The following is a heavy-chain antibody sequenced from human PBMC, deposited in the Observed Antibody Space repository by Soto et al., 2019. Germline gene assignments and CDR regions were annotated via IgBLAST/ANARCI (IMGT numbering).Heavy chain of an antibody. Sequence: QVQLVQSGAEVKKPGASVKVSCKASGYTFTSYYMHWVRQAPGQGLEWMGIINPSGGSTSYAQKFQGRVTMTRDKSTSTVYMELSSLRSEDTAVYYCARTYYDFWSGYYGLDYWGQGTLVTVSS. V-gene: IGHV1-46*01. CDR1: GYTFTSYY. J-gene: IGHJ4*02. CDR2: INPSGGST. CDR3: ARTYYDFWSGYYGLDY. D-gene: IGHD3-3*01.